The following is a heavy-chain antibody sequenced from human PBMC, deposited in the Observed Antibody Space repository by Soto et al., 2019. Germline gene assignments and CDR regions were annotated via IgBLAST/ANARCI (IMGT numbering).Heavy chain of an antibody. CDR3: AAIERGSDSNY. Sequence: EVQLVGSGGGLVQPGGSLRLYCVASGFTFSRYWMNWVRQAPGRGLEWVANIKEDGSEINYVDSLKGRFTISRDNGKESVYLQMNSLRAEDPGVYFCAAIERGSDSNYWGQGIPVAVSS. D-gene: IGHD2-21*01. V-gene: IGHV3-7*01. J-gene: IGHJ4*02. CDR2: IKEDGSEI. CDR1: GFTFSRYW.